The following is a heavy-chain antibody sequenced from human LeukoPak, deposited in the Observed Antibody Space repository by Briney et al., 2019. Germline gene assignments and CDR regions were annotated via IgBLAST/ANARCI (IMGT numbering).Heavy chain of an antibody. CDR1: GFTFSDYY. CDR3: ANALSSFCTNGVCPLFDY. CDR2: ISSSGSAI. D-gene: IGHD2-8*01. J-gene: IGHJ4*02. Sequence: PGGSLRLSCAASGFTFSDYYMSWIRQAPGKGLEWVSYISSSGSAIYYADSVKGRFTISRDNAKNSLCLQMNSLRAEDTAVYYCANALSSFCTNGVCPLFDYWGQGTLVIVSS. V-gene: IGHV3-11*04.